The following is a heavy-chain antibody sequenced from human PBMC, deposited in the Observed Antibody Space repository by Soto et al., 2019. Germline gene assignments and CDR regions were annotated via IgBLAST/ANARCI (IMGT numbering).Heavy chain of an antibody. CDR2: INPNSGGT. Sequence: ASVKVSCKASGYTFTGYYMHWVRQAPGQGLEWMGWINPNSGGTNYAQKFQGWVTMTRDTSISTAYMELNRLRSDDTAVYYCARVRVGARDYYYYGMDVWGQGTTVTVAS. CDR1: GYTFTGYY. CDR3: ARVRVGARDYYYYGMDV. D-gene: IGHD1-26*01. J-gene: IGHJ6*02. V-gene: IGHV1-2*04.